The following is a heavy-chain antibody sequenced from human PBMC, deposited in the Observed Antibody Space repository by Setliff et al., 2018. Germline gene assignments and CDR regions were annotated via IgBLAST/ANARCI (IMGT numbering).Heavy chain of an antibody. J-gene: IGHJ4*02. Sequence: ASVKVSCKTSGYTFTTYAMTWMRQAPGQGLEYMGWINTNTGNPSYAQGFTGRFVFSLGTSVSTAYLQINSLEAEDTAVYYCARGSGTYASSSRVFHYWGQGTLVTVSS. D-gene: IGHD6-6*01. CDR1: GYTFTTYA. CDR3: ARGSGTYASSSRVFHY. V-gene: IGHV7-4-1*02. CDR2: INTNTGNP.